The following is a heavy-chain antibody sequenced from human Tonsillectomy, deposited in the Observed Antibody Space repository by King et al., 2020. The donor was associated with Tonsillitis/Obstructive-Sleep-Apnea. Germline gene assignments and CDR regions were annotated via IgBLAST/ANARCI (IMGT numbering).Heavy chain of an antibody. V-gene: IGHV1-18*01. Sequence: QLVQSGAEVKNPGASVKVSCKASGYTFTSYGINWVRQAPGQGLEWMGLISVYNGNTNYAQKLQGRVTMTTDTSTRTAYMKLRSLNSDDTAGFYCARDVTPWLTGDAFYIRGQGTMFTVSS. D-gene: IGHD7-27*01. J-gene: IGHJ3*02. CDR3: ARDVTPWLTGDAFYI. CDR1: GYTFTSYG. CDR2: ISVYNGNT.